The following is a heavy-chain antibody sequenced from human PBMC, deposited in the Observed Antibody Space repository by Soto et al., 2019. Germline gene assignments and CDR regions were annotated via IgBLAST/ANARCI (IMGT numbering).Heavy chain of an antibody. CDR1: GLTVSTNY. Sequence: GSLRLSCAAPGLTVSTNYMSWVRQAPGKGLEWVSIMYSDGRTYHADSVKGRFTISRDNSKNLLYLQMNSLRAEDTAVYYCARVTTLAFDYWGQGTLVTVSS. CDR3: ARVTTLAFDY. D-gene: IGHD4-17*01. CDR2: MYSDGRT. V-gene: IGHV3-66*01. J-gene: IGHJ4*02.